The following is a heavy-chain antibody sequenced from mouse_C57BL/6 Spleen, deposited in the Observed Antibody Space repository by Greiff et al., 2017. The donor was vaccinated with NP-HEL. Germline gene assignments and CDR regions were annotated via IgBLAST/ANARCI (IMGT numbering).Heavy chain of an antibody. J-gene: IGHJ2*01. CDR2: ISGGGGNT. CDR3: ARHSGVRRYYFDY. CDR1: GFTFSSYT. D-gene: IGHD2-14*01. V-gene: IGHV5-9*01. Sequence: EVKVEESGGGLVKPGGSLKLSCAASGFTFSSYTMSWVRQTPEKRLEWVATISGGGGNTYCPDSVKGRFTISRDNAKNTLYLQMSSLRSEDTALYYCARHSGVRRYYFDYWGQGTTLTVSS.